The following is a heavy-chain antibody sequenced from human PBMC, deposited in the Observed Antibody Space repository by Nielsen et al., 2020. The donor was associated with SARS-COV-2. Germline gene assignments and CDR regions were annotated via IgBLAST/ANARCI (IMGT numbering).Heavy chain of an antibody. D-gene: IGHD2-15*01. CDR3: ARDMQYCSGGSCYGQLPTYYMDV. Sequence: GESLKISCAASGFNVSSNYMSWVRQAPGQGLEWVSVIYSGGSTYYADSVKGRFTISRDNSKNTLYLQMNSLRAEDTAVYYCARDMQYCSGGSCYGQLPTYYMDVWGKGTTVTVSS. V-gene: IGHV3-53*01. CDR2: IYSGGST. CDR1: GFNVSSNY. J-gene: IGHJ6*03.